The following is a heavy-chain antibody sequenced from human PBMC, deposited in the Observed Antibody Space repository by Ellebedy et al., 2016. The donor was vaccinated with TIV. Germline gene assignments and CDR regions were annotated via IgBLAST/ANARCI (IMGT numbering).Heavy chain of an antibody. CDR1: GYTFTSYG. V-gene: IGHV1-18*01. CDR2: ISAYNGNT. J-gene: IGHJ3*02. Sequence: ASVKVSXKASGYTFTSYGISWVRQAPGQGLEWMGWISAYNGNTNYAQKLQGRVTMTTDTSTSTAYMELRSLRSDDTAVYYCAREGRYDISHDAFDIWGQGTMVTVSS. D-gene: IGHD3-9*01. CDR3: AREGRYDISHDAFDI.